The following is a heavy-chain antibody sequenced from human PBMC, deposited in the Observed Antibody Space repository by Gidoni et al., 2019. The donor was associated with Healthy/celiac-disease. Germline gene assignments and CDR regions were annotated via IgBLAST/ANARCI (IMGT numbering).Heavy chain of an antibody. CDR3: ARRTSSGYRGNNYYCDY. CDR2: MDPSDSYT. D-gene: IGHD6-19*01. Sequence: DVQLVQSGAEVKKPGESLMISCKCSGYSFTSYWISWVRQMPGKGLDGMGRMDPSDSYTNNSPSFQGHVTISDDKSISTAYLQWSSLKASDNAMYYCARRTSSGYRGNNYYCDYWGQGTLVTVSS. J-gene: IGHJ4*02. V-gene: IGHV5-10-1*03. CDR1: GYSFTSYW.